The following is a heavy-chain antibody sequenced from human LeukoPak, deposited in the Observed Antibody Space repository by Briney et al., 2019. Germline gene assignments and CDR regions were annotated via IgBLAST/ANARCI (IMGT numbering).Heavy chain of an antibody. V-gene: IGHV1-69*05. CDR2: IIPIFGTA. CDR1: GGTFSSYA. J-gene: IGHJ6*03. CDR3: ARDRLDIVPSGYYYYYYMDV. Sequence: ASVKVCCKASGGTFSSYAISWVRQAPGQGLEWVGGIIPIFGTANYAEKFQGRVTITTDDTTSTAYMELSSLRSEDTAVYYCARDRLDIVPSGYYYYYYMDVWGKGTTVTVSS. D-gene: IGHD2-2*03.